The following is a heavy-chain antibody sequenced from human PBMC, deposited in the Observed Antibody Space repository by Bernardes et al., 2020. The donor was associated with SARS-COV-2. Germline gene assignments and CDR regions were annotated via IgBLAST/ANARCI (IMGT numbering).Heavy chain of an antibody. V-gene: IGHV3-21*01. CDR3: ATDMFCIRGICQSREEY. CDR2: ISVSSSYR. Sequence: GGSLRLSCAASGFTFSSYSMNWVRQAPGKGLEWVSSISVSSSYRYYADSVKGRFTISRDNVKNSLYLQMNSLRTEDTAVYFCATDMFCIRGICQSREEYWGQGTLVTVSS. CDR1: GFTFSSYS. D-gene: IGHD2-15*01. J-gene: IGHJ4*02.